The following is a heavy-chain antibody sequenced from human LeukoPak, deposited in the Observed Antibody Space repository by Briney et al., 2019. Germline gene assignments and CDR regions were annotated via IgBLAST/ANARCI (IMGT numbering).Heavy chain of an antibody. V-gene: IGHV3-23*01. CDR2: ISGSGGTT. CDR3: AKVILSIAAAGKSDY. CDR1: GFTFGIYA. Sequence: GGSLRLSCAVSGFTFGIYAMTWVRQAPGRGLEWVSTISGSGGTTHFADSVKGRFTISRDNSGSTLYLQMNSLRAEDTAVYYCAKVILSIAAAGKSDYWGQGTLVTVSS. J-gene: IGHJ4*02. D-gene: IGHD6-13*01.